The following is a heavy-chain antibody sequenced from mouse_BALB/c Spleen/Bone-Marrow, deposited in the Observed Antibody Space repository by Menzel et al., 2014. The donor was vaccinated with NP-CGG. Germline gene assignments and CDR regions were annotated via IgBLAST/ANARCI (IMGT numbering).Heavy chain of an antibody. V-gene: IGHV2-9-2*01. J-gene: IGHJ3*01. Sequence: QVQLKDSGPGLVAPSQSLSITCTVSGFSLITYDMSWIRQPPGKGLEWLGVIWTGGGTNYNSAFMSRLNICKDNSKSQVFLKMNSLQSDDTAIYYCVTPYDYGFAYWGQGTLVTVSA. CDR1: GFSLITYD. CDR3: VTPYDYGFAY. D-gene: IGHD2-4*01. CDR2: IWTGGGT.